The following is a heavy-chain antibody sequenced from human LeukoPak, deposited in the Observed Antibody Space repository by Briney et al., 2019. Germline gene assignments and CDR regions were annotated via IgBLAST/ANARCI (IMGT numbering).Heavy chain of an antibody. Sequence: GGPLTLLCGVWGLLLCIFAVLCPRHSRGEGVVWVSSFCCCDFSTLHAVCVKRRYTISRDHSKNTVYVHMHTLRGEDSAIFFCAKARGSESPGPNWWGQGTLVTVSS. CDR1: GLLLCIFA. CDR2: FCCCDFST. D-gene: IGHD3-10*01. J-gene: IGHJ4*02. V-gene: IGHV3-23*01. CDR3: AKARGSESPGPNW.